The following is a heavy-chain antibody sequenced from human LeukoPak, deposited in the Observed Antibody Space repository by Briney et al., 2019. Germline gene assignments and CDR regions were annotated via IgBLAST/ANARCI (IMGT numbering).Heavy chain of an antibody. CDR2: IYYSGST. V-gene: IGHV4-59*01. Sequence: SETLSLTCTVSGGSISSYYWSWIRQPPGKGLEWIGYIYYSGSTNYNPSLKSRVTISVDTSKNQFSLKLSSVTAADTAVYYCARGRHRTVIRYFDWLPLAFYYMDVWGKGTTVTISS. CDR1: GGSISSYY. CDR3: ARGRHRTVIRYFDWLPLAFYYMDV. J-gene: IGHJ6*03. D-gene: IGHD3-9*01.